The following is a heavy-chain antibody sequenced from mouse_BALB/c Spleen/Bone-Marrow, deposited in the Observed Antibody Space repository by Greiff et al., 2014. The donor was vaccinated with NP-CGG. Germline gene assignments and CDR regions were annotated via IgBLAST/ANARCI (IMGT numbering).Heavy chain of an antibody. CDR1: GYTFSSYW. V-gene: IGHV1-9*01. CDR3: ARFYYYGSSYYFDY. CDR2: ILPGSGST. Sequence: VMLVESGAELMKPGASVKISCKATGYTFSSYWIEWVKQRPGHGLEWIGEILPGSGSTNYNEKFKGKATFTADTSSNTAYMQLSSLTSEDSAVYYCARFYYYGSSYYFDYWGQGTTLTVSS. J-gene: IGHJ2*01. D-gene: IGHD1-1*01.